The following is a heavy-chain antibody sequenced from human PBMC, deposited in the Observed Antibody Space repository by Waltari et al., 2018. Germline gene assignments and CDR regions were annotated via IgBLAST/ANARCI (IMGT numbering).Heavy chain of an antibody. CDR2: INPNSGGT. J-gene: IGHJ4*02. CDR1: GYTFTGYY. D-gene: IGHD3-10*01. CDR3: ARAHGSGSLTLVFDY. Sequence: QVQLVQSGAEVKKPGASVKVSCKASGYTFTGYYMHWVRQAPGQGLEWMGWINPNSGGTNYAQKFQGRVTMTRDTSISTAYMELSRLRSDNTAVYYCARAHGSGSLTLVFDYWGQGTLVTVSS. V-gene: IGHV1-2*02.